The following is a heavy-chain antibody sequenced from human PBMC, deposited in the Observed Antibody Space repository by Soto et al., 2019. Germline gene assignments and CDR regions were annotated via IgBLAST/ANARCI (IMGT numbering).Heavy chain of an antibody. D-gene: IGHD6-13*01. CDR3: ARSFLTAAVLFDY. Sequence: SETLSLTCTVSGGSISSYYWSWIRQPPGKGLEWIGYIYYSGSTNYNPSLKSRVTISVDTSKNQFSLKLSSVTAADTAVYYCARSFLTAAVLFDYWGQGTLVTVSS. J-gene: IGHJ4*02. V-gene: IGHV4-59*01. CDR2: IYYSGST. CDR1: GGSISSYY.